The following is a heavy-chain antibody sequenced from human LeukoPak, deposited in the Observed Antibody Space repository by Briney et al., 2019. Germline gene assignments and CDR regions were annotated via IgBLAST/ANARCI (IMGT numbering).Heavy chain of an antibody. CDR1: GGSFSGYY. V-gene: IGHV4-34*01. J-gene: IGHJ6*04. CDR3: ARLDRAGSHYYYYYGMDV. D-gene: IGHD3-10*01. Sequence: PSETLSLTCAVYGGSFSGYYWSWIRQPPGKGLEWIGEINHSGSTNYNPSLKSRVTISVDTSKNQFSLKLSSVTAADTAVYYCARLDRAGSHYYYYYGMDVWGKGTTVTVSS. CDR2: INHSGST.